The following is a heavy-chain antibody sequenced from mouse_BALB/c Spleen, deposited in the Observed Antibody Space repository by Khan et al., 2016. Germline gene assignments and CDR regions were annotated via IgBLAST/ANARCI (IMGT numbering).Heavy chain of an antibody. CDR2: INTGGSYT. CDR3: SSLDY. Sequence: EVELVESGGGLVKPGGSLKLSCAASGFTFSNYFMSWIRQTPEQRLEWVATINTGGSYTYYPDSVKGRFTISRDNAKNNLYLQMSSLKSEDTAIYYCSSLDYWGQGTSLTVSS. CDR1: GFTFSNYF. J-gene: IGHJ2*02. V-gene: IGHV5-4*02.